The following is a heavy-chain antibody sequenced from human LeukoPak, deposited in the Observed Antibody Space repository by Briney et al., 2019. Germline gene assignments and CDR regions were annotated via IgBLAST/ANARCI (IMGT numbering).Heavy chain of an antibody. CDR3: AKDRYSYGLKYYFDY. D-gene: IGHD5-18*01. CDR1: GFTFDDYA. V-gene: IGHV3-9*01. J-gene: IGHJ4*02. Sequence: PGGSLRLSCAASGFTFDDYAMHWVRQAPGKGLEWVSGISWNSGSIGYADSVKGRFTISRDNAKNSLYLQMNSLRAEDTALYYCAKDRYSYGLKYYFDYWGQGTLVTVSS. CDR2: ISWNSGSI.